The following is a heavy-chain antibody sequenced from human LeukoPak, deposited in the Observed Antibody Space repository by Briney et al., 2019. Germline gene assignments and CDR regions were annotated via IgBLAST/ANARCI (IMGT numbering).Heavy chain of an antibody. V-gene: IGHV3-21*04. CDR3: ARAKPKNMVRGLIMRRESRYYFDY. CDR2: ISSSSSYI. D-gene: IGHD3-10*01. J-gene: IGHJ4*02. CDR1: GFTFSSYS. Sequence: GGSLRLSCAASGFTFSSYSMNWVRQAPGKGLEWVSSISSSSSYIYYADSVKGRFTISRDNSKKTLYLQMNSLRAEDTAVYYCARAKPKNMVRGLIMRRESRYYFDYWGQGTLVTVSS.